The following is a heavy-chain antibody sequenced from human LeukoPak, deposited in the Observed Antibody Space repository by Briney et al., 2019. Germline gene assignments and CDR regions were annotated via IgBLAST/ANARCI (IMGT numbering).Heavy chain of an antibody. CDR2: ISDSGGTV. V-gene: IGHV3-48*01. D-gene: IGHD6-13*01. J-gene: IGHJ4*02. CDR3: AKDFGSSWYTAGGHHY. Sequence: PGGSLRLSCAASGFTFSSYSINWVRQAPGKGLEWFSYISDSGGTVYYADSVKGRFTISRDNAKNTLYLQMNSLRAGDTAVYYCAKDFGSSWYTAGGHHYWGQGTLVTVSS. CDR1: GFTFSSYS.